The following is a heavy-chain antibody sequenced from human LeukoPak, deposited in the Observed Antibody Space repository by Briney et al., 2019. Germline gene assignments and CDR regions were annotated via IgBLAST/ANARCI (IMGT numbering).Heavy chain of an antibody. J-gene: IGHJ6*03. D-gene: IGHD1-1*01. CDR3: AKEPSWNYYYYYSMDV. Sequence: GGSLRLSCAASGFTFTNYAISWVRQAPGRGLGWVPGISGNGISTYYADSVKGRFTISRDNSKSTRYLQMDSLRADDTAVYYCAKEPSWNYYYYYSMDVCGKGTTVTVSS. CDR2: ISGNGIST. CDR1: GFTFTNYA. V-gene: IGHV3-23*01.